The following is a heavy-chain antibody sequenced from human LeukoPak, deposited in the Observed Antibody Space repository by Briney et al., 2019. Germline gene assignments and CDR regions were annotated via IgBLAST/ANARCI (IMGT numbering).Heavy chain of an antibody. CDR1: GFTFSSYS. V-gene: IGHV3-48*04. J-gene: IGHJ2*01. CDR3: AREDKWYFDL. Sequence: GGSLRLSCAASGFTFSSYSMNWVRQAPGKGLEWVSYISSSSSTIYYADSVKGRFTISRDNAKNSLYLHMNSLRAEDTAVYYCAREDKWYFDLWGRGTLVTVSS. CDR2: ISSSSSTI.